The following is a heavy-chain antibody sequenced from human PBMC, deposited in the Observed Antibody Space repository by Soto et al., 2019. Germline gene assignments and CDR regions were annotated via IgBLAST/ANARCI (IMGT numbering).Heavy chain of an antibody. Sequence: EVQLLESGGGLVQPGGSLRLACAASGFTLSNYGMNWVRQGPGKGLEWVSGITVSGGSTYYADSVKGRFTISRDNSKNTLYLQVNSLRADDTAVYYCASRGSRSSGAAAGPSEYWVQGTLVTVSS. CDR2: ITVSGGST. CDR1: GFTLSNYG. D-gene: IGHD6-13*01. CDR3: ASRGSRSSGAAAGPSEY. V-gene: IGHV3-23*01. J-gene: IGHJ4*02.